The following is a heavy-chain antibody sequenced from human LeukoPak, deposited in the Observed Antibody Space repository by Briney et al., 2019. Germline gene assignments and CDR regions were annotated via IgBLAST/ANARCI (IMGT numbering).Heavy chain of an antibody. D-gene: IGHD3-3*01. J-gene: IGHJ4*02. Sequence: GGSQRLSCAASGFTFSSYAMSWVRQAPGKGLEWVSAISGSGGSTYYADSVRGRFTISRDNSKNTLYLQMNSLRAEDTAVYYCAKAREAWSGYSHFDYWGQGTLVTVSS. CDR3: AKAREAWSGYSHFDY. CDR1: GFTFSSYA. CDR2: ISGSGGST. V-gene: IGHV3-23*01.